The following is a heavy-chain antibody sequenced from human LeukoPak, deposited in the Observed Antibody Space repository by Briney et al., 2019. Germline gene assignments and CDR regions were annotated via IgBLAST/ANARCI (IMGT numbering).Heavy chain of an antibody. J-gene: IGHJ4*02. D-gene: IGHD5-24*01. V-gene: IGHV3-53*01. CDR1: GFSVSTNY. Sequence: GGSLRLSCAASGFSVSTNYMSWVRQAPGKGLEWVSIISSDGSTDYASSVKGRFTISRDSSNNTLYLQVNSLRAADTAIYYCAKVQEMDTILPPFHYWGQGTLVTVSS. CDR3: AKVQEMDTILPPFHY. CDR2: ISSDGST.